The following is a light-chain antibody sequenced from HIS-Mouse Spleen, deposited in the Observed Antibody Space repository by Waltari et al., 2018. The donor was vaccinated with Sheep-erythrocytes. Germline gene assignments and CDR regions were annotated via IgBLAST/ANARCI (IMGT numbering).Light chain of an antibody. Sequence: DIQMTQSPSSLSASVGYRVTITCRASQSISSYLNWYQQKPGKAPKLLSYAASSLQSGVPSRFSGSGAGTDFTLTISSLQPEDFATYYCQQSYSTPPTFGGGTKVEIK. V-gene: IGKV1-39*01. CDR3: QQSYSTPPT. CDR2: AAS. CDR1: QSISSY. J-gene: IGKJ4*01.